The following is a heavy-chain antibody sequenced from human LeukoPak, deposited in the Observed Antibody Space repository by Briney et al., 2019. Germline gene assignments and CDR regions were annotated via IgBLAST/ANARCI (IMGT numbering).Heavy chain of an antibody. J-gene: IGHJ4*02. V-gene: IGHV4-39*01. Sequence: SETLSLTCTVSGGSISSSSYYWGWIRQPPGKGLEWIGSIYYSGSTYYNPSLESRVTISVDTSKNQFSLKLSSVTAADTAVYYRARIPVGRDIVVVPAIFWGQGTLVTVSS. CDR1: GGSISSSSYY. CDR3: ARIPVGRDIVVVPAIF. CDR2: IYYSGST. D-gene: IGHD2-2*01.